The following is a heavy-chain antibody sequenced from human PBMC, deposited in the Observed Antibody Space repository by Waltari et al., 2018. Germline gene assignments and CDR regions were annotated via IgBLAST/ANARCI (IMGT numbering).Heavy chain of an antibody. Sequence: DVQLTASGGGLVPPGRSLRLSCEGSGFPSYHCWVTWLRQVPGKGLEWVANIKQDGTEQYVGDSFKGRFTISRDNAKRSLYLQMNNLRVDDTAMYYCAGGGGDGQVHHWGQGTLVTVSS. CDR2: IKQDGTEQ. V-gene: IGHV3-7*03. D-gene: IGHD3-16*01. CDR1: GFPSYHCW. CDR3: AGGGGDGQVHH. J-gene: IGHJ4*02.